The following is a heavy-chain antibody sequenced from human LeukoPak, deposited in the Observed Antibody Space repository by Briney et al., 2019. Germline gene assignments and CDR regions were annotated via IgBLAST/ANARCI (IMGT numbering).Heavy chain of an antibody. CDR2: ISSSSSYI. D-gene: IGHD3-16*02. CDR1: GFTFSSYS. J-gene: IGHJ4*02. V-gene: IGHV3-21*01. CDR3: ARAITFGGVIAPIDY. Sequence: PGGSLRLSCAASGFTFSSYSMNWVRQAPGKGLERVSSISSSSSYIYYADLMKGRFTIYRDNAKTSLYLQMNSLRAEDTAVYYCARAITFGGVIAPIDYWGQGTLVTVSS.